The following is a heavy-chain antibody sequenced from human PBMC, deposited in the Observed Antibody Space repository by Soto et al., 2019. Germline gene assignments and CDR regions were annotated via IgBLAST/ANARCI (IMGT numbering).Heavy chain of an antibody. V-gene: IGHV4-61*01. CDR2: IYYSGST. J-gene: IGHJ6*02. Sequence: SETLSLTCTVSGGSVSSGSYYWSWIRQPPGKGLEWIGYIYYSGSTNYNPSLKSRVTISVDTSKNQFSLKLSSVTAADTAVYYCARDRVYYGSGSKYGMDDWGQGTTVTVSS. CDR3: ARDRVYYGSGSKYGMDD. D-gene: IGHD3-10*01. CDR1: GGSVSSGSYY.